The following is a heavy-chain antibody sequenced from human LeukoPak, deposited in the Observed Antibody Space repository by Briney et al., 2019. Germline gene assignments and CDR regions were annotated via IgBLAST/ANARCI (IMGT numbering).Heavy chain of an antibody. D-gene: IGHD2-2*01. CDR2: IYYSGST. CDR3: ARDALVAPAAMPSNYYYGMDV. J-gene: IGHJ6*02. V-gene: IGHV4-31*03. CDR1: GGSISSGGYY. Sequence: PSQTLSLTCTVSGGSISSGGYYWSWIRQHPGKGLEWIGYIYYSGSTYYNPSLKSRVTISVDTSKNQFSLKLSSVTAADTAVYYCARDALVAPAAMPSNYYYGMDVWGQGTTVTVSS.